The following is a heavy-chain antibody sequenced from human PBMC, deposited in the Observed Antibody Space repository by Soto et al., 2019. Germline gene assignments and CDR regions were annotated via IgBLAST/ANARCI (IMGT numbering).Heavy chain of an antibody. V-gene: IGHV1-18*01. CDR3: ARKWRVYSYNYYGMDV. CDR2: IGAYNGNT. CDR1: GYTFTSYG. Sequence: QVQLVQSGAEVKKPGASVKVSCKASGYTFTSYGISWVRQAPGQGLEWMGWIGAYNGNTNYAQKLQGRVTMTTDTSTSTAYMELRSLRSDDTAVYYCARKWRVYSYNYYGMDVWGQGTTVTVSS. J-gene: IGHJ6*02. D-gene: IGHD5-12*01.